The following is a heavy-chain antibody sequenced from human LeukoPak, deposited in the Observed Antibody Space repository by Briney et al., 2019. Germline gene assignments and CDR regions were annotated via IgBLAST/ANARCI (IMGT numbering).Heavy chain of an antibody. CDR2: ISYTGTYI. V-gene: IGHV3-21*04. CDR3: VRDRGTYRPIDY. D-gene: IGHD1-26*01. Sequence: PGGSLRLSCVASGFAFSDDSMNWVRQAPGRGLEWVSSISYTGTYIYCADSVKGRFTISRDNAQNSLYLQMNSLRAEDTAIYYCVRDRGTYRPIDYWGQGTLVTVSS. J-gene: IGHJ4*02. CDR1: GFAFSDDS.